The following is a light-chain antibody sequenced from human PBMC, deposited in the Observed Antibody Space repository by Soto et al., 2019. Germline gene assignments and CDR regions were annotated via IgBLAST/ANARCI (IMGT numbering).Light chain of an antibody. CDR3: QSYDSSLGGSKGV. J-gene: IGLJ3*02. V-gene: IGLV1-40*01. CDR1: SSDIGAGYD. CDR2: SKI. Sequence: QSVLTQPPSMSGAPGQRVTISCTGSSSDIGAGYDVHWYQQFPGTAPKLLIYSKINRPSGVPDRFSGSKSGTSASLAITGLQAEAEADYYCQSYDSSLGGSKGVFGGGTKLTVL.